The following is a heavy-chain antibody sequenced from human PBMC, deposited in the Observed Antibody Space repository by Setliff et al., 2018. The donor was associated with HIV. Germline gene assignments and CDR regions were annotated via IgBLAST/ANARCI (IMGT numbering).Heavy chain of an antibody. CDR3: AKGYYHDSRGYPTGPAFDI. CDR1: GGAFSGYA. J-gene: IGHJ3*02. Sequence: SVKVSCKASGGAFSGYALSWVRQAPGQGLEWMGGLIPILGIAQYAQKFHGRVTISADTSTTTAYLEVSSLRSEDTAVYYCAKGYYHDSRGYPTGPAFDIWGQGTVVTVSS. V-gene: IGHV1-69*10. D-gene: IGHD3-22*01. CDR2: LIPILGIA.